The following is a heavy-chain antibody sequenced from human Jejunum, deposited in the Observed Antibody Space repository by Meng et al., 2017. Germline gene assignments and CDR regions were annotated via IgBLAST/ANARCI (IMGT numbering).Heavy chain of an antibody. D-gene: IGHD2-21*01. J-gene: IGHJ5*01. Sequence: VYLQKWGAGLFNLSDTMYLTCSVYSGSFTGYYWSWVRQSPGKGLEWIGEIHQTGSTNYSPSLQSRVTISIDTSKNEFSLELRSVTAADTAVYYCARYLWSRGLFDSWGQGTLVTVSS. V-gene: IGHV4-34*01. CDR3: ARYLWSRGLFDS. CDR1: SGSFTGYY. CDR2: IHQTGST.